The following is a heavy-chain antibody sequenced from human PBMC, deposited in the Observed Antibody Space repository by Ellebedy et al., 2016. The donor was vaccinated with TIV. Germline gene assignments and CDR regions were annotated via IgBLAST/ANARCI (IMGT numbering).Heavy chain of an antibody. CDR1: GGSISSSDW. D-gene: IGHD2-2*01. CDR3: TRNPHCSRTRCSFDY. V-gene: IGHV4-4*02. J-gene: IGHJ4*02. Sequence: SQTLSLTCGVSGGSISSSDWWSWVRQPPGKGLEWIGEINESERTAYNPSLRSRVTMSLDTSRNLVSLYLSSVTAADTAVYYCTRNPHCSRTRCSFDYWGQGILVTVSS. CDR2: INESERT.